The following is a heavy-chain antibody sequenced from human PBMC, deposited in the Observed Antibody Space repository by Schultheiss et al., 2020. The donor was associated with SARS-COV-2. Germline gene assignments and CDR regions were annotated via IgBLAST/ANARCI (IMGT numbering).Heavy chain of an antibody. Sequence: GGSLRLSCAASGFTFSSYAMSWVRQAPGKGLEWVAVISCDGSNKYYVDSVKGRFTISRDNSKNTLYLQMNSLRAEDTAVYYCAKTRYYGSGSYYTKWFDPWGQGTLVTVSS. J-gene: IGHJ5*02. CDR1: GFTFSSYA. CDR3: AKTRYYGSGSYYTKWFDP. CDR2: ISCDGSNK. D-gene: IGHD3-10*01. V-gene: IGHV3-30*18.